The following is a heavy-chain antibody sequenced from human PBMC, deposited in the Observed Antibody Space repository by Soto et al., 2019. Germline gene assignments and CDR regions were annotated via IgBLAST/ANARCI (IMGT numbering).Heavy chain of an antibody. D-gene: IGHD2-21*02. CDR2: ISSSSSYT. V-gene: IGHV3-11*06. J-gene: IGHJ4*02. CDR3: ARDVDCGGDCYYFDY. CDR1: GFTFSDYY. Sequence: PGGSLRLSCAASGFTFSDYYMSWIRQAPGKGLEWVSYISSSSSYTNYADSVKGRFTISRDNAKNSLYLQMNSLRAEDTAVYYCARDVDCGGDCYYFDYWGQGTLVTVSS.